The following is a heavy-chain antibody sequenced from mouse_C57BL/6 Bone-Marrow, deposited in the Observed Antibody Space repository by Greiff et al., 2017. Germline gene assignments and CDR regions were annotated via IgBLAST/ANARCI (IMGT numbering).Heavy chain of an antibody. J-gene: IGHJ4*01. CDR2: IYPGSGST. V-gene: IGHV1-55*01. CDR1: GYTFTSYW. Sequence: QVQLQQPGAELVKPGASVKMSCKASGYTFTSYWITWVKQRPGQGLEWIGDIYPGSGSTNYNEKFKSKATLTVDTSSSTAYMQLSSLTSEDSAVYYCAREEPYYDSGMDYWGQGTSVTVSA. D-gene: IGHD1-1*01. CDR3: AREEPYYDSGMDY.